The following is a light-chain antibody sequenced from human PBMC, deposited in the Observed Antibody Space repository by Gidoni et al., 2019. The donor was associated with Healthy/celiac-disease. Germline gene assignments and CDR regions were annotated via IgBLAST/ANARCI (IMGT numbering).Light chain of an antibody. J-gene: IGKJ1*01. CDR2: KAS. CDR1: QSISSW. V-gene: IGKV1-5*03. CDR3: QPYNSYSWT. Sequence: DIQMTQSPSTLSASVGDRVTITCRASQSISSWWAWYQQKPGKAPQLLISKASSLESGVPSRFSGSGSGTEFTLPLRSLQPDDFAPYYCQPYNSYSWTFGQGTKVDIK.